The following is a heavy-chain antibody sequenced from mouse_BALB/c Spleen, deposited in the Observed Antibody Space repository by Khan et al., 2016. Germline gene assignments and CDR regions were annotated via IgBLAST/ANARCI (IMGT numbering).Heavy chain of an antibody. CDR3: ARELYWYFDV. Sequence: QIQLVQSGPELKKPGETVKISCKAAGYTFTDYSMHWVKQAPGKGLKWMGWINTETGEPTYADDFKGRFAFSLETSANTAYLQINNLKNEDTATYFCARELYWYFDVWGAGTTVTVSS. CDR2: INTETGEP. J-gene: IGHJ1*01. V-gene: IGHV9-2-1*01. CDR1: GYTFTDYS.